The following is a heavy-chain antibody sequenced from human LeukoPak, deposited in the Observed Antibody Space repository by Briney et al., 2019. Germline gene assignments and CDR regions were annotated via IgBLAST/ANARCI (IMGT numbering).Heavy chain of an antibody. D-gene: IGHD3-9*01. V-gene: IGHV3-30-3*01. CDR2: LSYDGFKK. CDR1: GITLSNHG. CDR3: AKDGYDILTGCLFFDY. J-gene: IGHJ4*02. Sequence: PGRSLRLSCEGSGITLSNHGLHWVRQALGKGLEWVALLSYDGFKKYYADSVRGRFTISRDNAKNSLYLQMNSLRAEDTALYYCAKDGYDILTGCLFFDYWGQGTLVTVSS.